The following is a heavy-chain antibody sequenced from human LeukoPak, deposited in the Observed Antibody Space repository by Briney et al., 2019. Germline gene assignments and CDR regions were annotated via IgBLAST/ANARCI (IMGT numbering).Heavy chain of an antibody. V-gene: IGHV4-39*07. Sequence: SETLSLTCTVSGGSISSSSYYWGWIRQPPGKGLEWTGSIYYSGSTYYNPSLKSRVTISVDTSKNQFSLKLSSVTAADTAVYYCARDVSVRAFDIWGQGTMVTVSS. J-gene: IGHJ3*02. CDR1: GGSISSSSYY. CDR2: IYYSGST. D-gene: IGHD5/OR15-5a*01. CDR3: ARDVSVRAFDI.